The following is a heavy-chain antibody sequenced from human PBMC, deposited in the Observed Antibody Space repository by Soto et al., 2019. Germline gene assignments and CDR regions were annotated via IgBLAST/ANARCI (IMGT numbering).Heavy chain of an antibody. V-gene: IGHV1-46*01. J-gene: IGHJ5*02. Sequence: KVSCKAPADTFTSYYIHWVRQAPGHGLGWMGIINPNGGTTRFAHTLHGRIPMTTDQSTSTVYMDLRSRRSEDTAVYYCARSSGGVFAIITEGLNWLDHWGQGSLVTVSS. CDR2: INPNGGTT. CDR3: ARSSGGVFAIITEGLNWLDH. D-gene: IGHD3-16*02. CDR1: ADTFTSYY.